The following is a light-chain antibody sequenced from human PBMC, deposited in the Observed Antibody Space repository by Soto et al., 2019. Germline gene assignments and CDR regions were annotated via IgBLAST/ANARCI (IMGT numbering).Light chain of an antibody. Sequence: QSVLTQPASVSGSPGQSITISCTGTSSDVGSYYFVSWYQHHPGTAPKLMIYEGSKRPSGVSNRFSGSKSGNTASLTISGLQAEDEADYYCSSYAGSFVVFGGGTQLTVL. CDR3: SSYAGSFVV. V-gene: IGLV2-23*01. J-gene: IGLJ2*01. CDR1: SSDVGSYYF. CDR2: EGS.